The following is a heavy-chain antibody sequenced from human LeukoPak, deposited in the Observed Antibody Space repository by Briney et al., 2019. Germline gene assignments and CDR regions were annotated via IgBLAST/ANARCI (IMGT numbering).Heavy chain of an antibody. Sequence: PSETLSLTCTVSGSSMSDYYWSWIRQPAGKGLEWIGRIYPRGSTNYNPSLKSRVTMSVDTSKNQFSLNLSSVTAADTAVYYCARERWSSSWHFDYWGQGSLVTVSS. J-gene: IGHJ4*02. V-gene: IGHV4-4*07. CDR3: ARERWSSSWHFDY. CDR1: GSSMSDYY. D-gene: IGHD6-13*01. CDR2: IYPRGST.